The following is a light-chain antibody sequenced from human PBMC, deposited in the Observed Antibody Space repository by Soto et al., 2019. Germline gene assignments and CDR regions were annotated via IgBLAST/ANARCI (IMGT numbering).Light chain of an antibody. Sequence: PGERATLSCWASESVGDYLAWYQQKPGQAPRLLIYGATKRTSGTPDRFSGTGSETAFTLAISRLEPGDFAVYYCHQYGSSPWTFGQGTKVEIK. CDR1: ESVGDY. CDR3: HQYGSSPWT. V-gene: IGKV3-20*01. CDR2: GAT. J-gene: IGKJ1*01.